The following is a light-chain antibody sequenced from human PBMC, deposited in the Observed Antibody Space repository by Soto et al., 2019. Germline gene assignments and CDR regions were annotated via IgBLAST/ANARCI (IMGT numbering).Light chain of an antibody. V-gene: IGKV3-20*01. CDR2: STS. J-gene: IGKJ1*01. CDR3: HQFGDSPQT. CDR1: QSLSVSY. Sequence: PGDRATLSCRASQSLSVSYIAWYQQKPGQAPRLLIYSTSTRAAGIPDRFTGRGSGTHFTLAISRLEPDDFAVYYCHQFGDSPQTFGQGTTVEV.